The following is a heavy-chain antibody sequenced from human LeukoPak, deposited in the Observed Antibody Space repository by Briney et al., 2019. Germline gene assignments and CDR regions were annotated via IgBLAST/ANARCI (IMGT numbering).Heavy chain of an antibody. CDR3: ARHGIRSHFDY. J-gene: IGHJ4*02. Sequence: PSETLSLTCTVSGGSISSSSYYWGWIRQPPGKGLEWIGSIYYSGSTYYNPSLKSRVTISVDTSKNQFSLKLSSVTAADMAVYYCARHGIRSHFDYWGQGTLVTVSS. D-gene: IGHD3-3*01. CDR2: IYYSGST. V-gene: IGHV4-39*01. CDR1: GGSISSSSYY.